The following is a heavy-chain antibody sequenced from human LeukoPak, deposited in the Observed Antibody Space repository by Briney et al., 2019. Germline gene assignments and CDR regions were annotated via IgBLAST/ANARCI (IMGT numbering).Heavy chain of an antibody. CDR2: IKSKADGGTT. CDR3: TPGID. D-gene: IGHD1-26*01. Sequence: GGSLSLSCAASGFTFSNVWMNWVRQAPGKGLEWVGRIKSKADGGTTDYAAPVKGRFSLSRDDSKTTLYLHMNSLKTEDTAVYYCTPGIDWGQGTMVTVSS. CDR1: GFTFSNVW. J-gene: IGHJ3*01. V-gene: IGHV3-15*01.